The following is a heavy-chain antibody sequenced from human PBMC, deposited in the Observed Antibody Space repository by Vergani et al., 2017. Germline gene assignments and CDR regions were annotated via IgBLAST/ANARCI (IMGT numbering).Heavy chain of an antibody. CDR2: IIPILGIA. J-gene: IGHJ4*02. CDR1: GGTFSSYT. D-gene: IGHD2-2*01. Sequence: QVQLVQSGAEVKKPGSSVKVSCKASGGTFSSYTISWVRQAPGQGLEWMGRIIPILGIANYAQKFQGRVTMTRDTSISTAYMELSSLRSEDTAVYYCATGDIVVASFVYWGQGTLVTVSS. CDR3: ATGDIVVASFVY. V-gene: IGHV1-69*02.